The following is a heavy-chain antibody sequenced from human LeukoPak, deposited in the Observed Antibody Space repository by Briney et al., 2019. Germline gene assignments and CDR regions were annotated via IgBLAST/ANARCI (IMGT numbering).Heavy chain of an antibody. J-gene: IGHJ4*02. D-gene: IGHD1-26*01. CDR1: GYTFTSYY. CDR2: INPRGGST. V-gene: IGHV1-46*01. Sequence: ASVTVSCRASGYTFTSYYIHWVRQAPGQGLEWMGIINPRGGSTSYAQKFQGRVTMTRDPSTSTVYMELSSLRSEDTAEYYCARKNSGSQYGDYYFDYWGQGTLGTVSS. CDR3: ARKNSGSQYGDYYFDY.